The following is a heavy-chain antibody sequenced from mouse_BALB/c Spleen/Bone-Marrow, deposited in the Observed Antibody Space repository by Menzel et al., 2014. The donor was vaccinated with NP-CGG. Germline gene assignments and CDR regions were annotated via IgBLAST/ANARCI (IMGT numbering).Heavy chain of an antibody. V-gene: IGHV4-1*02. J-gene: IGHJ2*01. D-gene: IGHD1-1*01. Sequence: DVQLQESGGGLVQPGGSLKLSCAASGFDFSRYWMSWVRQAPGKGLEWIGEINPDSSTINYTPSLKDKFIISRDNAKNPLYLRLNKVRSEDTALYYCARPDYYGYLNYWGQGTTLTVSS. CDR1: GFDFSRYW. CDR3: ARPDYYGYLNY. CDR2: INPDSSTI.